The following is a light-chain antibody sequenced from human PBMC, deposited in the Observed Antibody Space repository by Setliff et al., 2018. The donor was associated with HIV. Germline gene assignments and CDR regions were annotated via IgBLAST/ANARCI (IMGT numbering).Light chain of an antibody. CDR3: NSYTSSSTVV. Sequence: QSALTQPASVSGSPGQSITISCTGTSSDVGGYDYVSWYQQHPGKAPKLMIYEVSNRPSGVSSRFSDSKSGNTASLTISGLQAEDEADYYCNSYTSSSTVVFGGGT. V-gene: IGLV2-14*01. CDR1: SSDVGGYDY. J-gene: IGLJ2*01. CDR2: EVS.